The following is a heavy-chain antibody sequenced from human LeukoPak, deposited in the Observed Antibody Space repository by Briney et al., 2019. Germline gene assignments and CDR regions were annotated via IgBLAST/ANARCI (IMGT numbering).Heavy chain of an antibody. J-gene: IGHJ4*02. CDR1: GFTVSSNY. Sequence: GGSLRLSCAASGFTVSSNYMSWVRQAPGKGLERVSIIYSGGSTYYADSVKGRFTISRDNSKNTLYLQMNSLRAEDTAVYYCARHRGYCSSTSCYPYYFDYWGQGTLVTVSS. D-gene: IGHD2-2*01. V-gene: IGHV3-66*04. CDR2: IYSGGST. CDR3: ARHRGYCSSTSCYPYYFDY.